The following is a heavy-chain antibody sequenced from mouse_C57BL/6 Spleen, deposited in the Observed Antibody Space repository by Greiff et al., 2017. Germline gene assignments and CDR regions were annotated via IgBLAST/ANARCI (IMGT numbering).Heavy chain of an antibody. V-gene: IGHV1-66*01. J-gene: IGHJ4*01. CDR3: ARYGNYGYDDDYAMDY. Sequence: QVQLKESGPELVKPGASVKISCKASGYSFTSYYIHWVKQRPGQGLEWIGWIYPGSGNTKYNEKFKGKATLTADTSSSTAYMQLSSLTSEDSAVYYCARYGNYGYDDDYAMDYWGQGTSVTVSS. D-gene: IGHD2-2*01. CDR2: IYPGSGNT. CDR1: GYSFTSYY.